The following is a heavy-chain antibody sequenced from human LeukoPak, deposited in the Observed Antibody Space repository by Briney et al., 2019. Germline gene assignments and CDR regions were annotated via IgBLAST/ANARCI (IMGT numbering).Heavy chain of an antibody. CDR3: ARGRRYCSSTSCYTPLHY. D-gene: IGHD2-2*02. V-gene: IGHV1-8*01. Sequence: ASVNVSCKASGYTFTSYDINWVRQATGQGLEWMGWMNPNSGNTGYAQKFQGRVTMTRNTSISTAYMELSSLRSEDTAVYYCARGRRYCSSTSCYTPLHYWGQGTLVTVSS. CDR1: GYTFTSYD. CDR2: MNPNSGNT. J-gene: IGHJ4*02.